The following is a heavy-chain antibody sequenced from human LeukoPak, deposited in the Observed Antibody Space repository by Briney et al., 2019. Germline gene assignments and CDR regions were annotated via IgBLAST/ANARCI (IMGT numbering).Heavy chain of an antibody. V-gene: IGHV1-2*02. D-gene: IGHD3-10*01. J-gene: IGHJ4*02. Sequence: GSSVKVSCKASGYTFTGYYMHWVRQAPGQGLEWMGWINPNSGGTNYAQKFQGRVTMTRDTSISTAYMELSRLRSDDTAVYYCARDPTYYYGSGSYFDYWGQGTLVTVSS. CDR3: ARDPTYYYGSGSYFDY. CDR1: GYTFTGYY. CDR2: INPNSGGT.